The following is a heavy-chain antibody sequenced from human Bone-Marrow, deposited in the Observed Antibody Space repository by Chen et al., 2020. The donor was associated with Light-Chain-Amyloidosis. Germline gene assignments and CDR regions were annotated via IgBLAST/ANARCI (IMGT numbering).Heavy chain of an antibody. D-gene: IGHD5-12*01. Sequence: EVQLEQSGPEVIKPGESLKISCKGSGYTFPNYWIGWVRQMPGKGLEWMGVIYPDDSDARYSPPFEGQVTISADKSITTAYLQWRSLKASDTAMYYCARRRDGYNFDYWGQGTLVTVSS. CDR3: ARRRDGYNFDY. J-gene: IGHJ4*02. CDR2: IYPDDSDA. V-gene: IGHV5-51*01. CDR1: GYTFPNYW.